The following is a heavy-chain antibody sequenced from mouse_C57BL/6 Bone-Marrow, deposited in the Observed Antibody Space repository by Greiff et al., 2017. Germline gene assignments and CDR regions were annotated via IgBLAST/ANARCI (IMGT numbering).Heavy chain of an antibody. J-gene: IGHJ2*01. V-gene: IGHV1-54*01. CDR1: GYAFTNYL. CDR2: INPGSGGT. D-gene: IGHD1-1*01. CDR3: ARPYYYGLDY. Sequence: QVQLKESGAELVRPGTSVKVSCKASGYAFTNYLIEWVKQRPGQGLEWIGVINPGSGGTNYNEKFKGKATLTADKSSSTAYMQLSSLTSEDSAVYFCARPYYYGLDYWGQGTTLTVSS.